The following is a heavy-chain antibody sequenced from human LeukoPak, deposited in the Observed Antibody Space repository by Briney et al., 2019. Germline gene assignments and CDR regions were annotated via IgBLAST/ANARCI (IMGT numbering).Heavy chain of an antibody. CDR1: GFTFSNSW. V-gene: IGHV3-7*04. D-gene: IGHD2/OR15-2a*01. J-gene: IGHJ4*02. CDR3: ARDGRTFPL. Sequence: GGSLSLSCAASGFTFSNSWMTWVRQAPGQGPEWVANIRPERSDKYYVDSVKGRFTISRDNAKSSLDLEMNSLRVEDTAVYYCARDGRTFPLWGQGTLVTVSS. CDR2: IRPERSDK.